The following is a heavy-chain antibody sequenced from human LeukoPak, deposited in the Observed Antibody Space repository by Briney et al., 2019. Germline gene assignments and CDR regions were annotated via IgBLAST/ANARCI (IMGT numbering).Heavy chain of an antibody. CDR2: IYYTGPT. CDR1: GGSISSSLYH. J-gene: IGHJ5*02. D-gene: IGHD3/OR15-3a*01. CDR3: ARQEIGLRSFDP. V-gene: IGHV4-39*01. Sequence: SETLSLTCTVSGGSISSSLYHWGWIRQSPGKNLEWLGSIYYTGPTHYNPSLKSRATISVDTSKNQFSLNLSSVTAADTAAYYCARQEIGLRSFDPWGQGTLVTVSS.